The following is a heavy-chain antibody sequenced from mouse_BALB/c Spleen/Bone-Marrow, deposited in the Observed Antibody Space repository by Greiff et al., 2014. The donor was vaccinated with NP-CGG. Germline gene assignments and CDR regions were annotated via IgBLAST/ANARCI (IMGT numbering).Heavy chain of an antibody. D-gene: IGHD1-2*01. V-gene: IGHV1-14*01. CDR1: GYTFTRYA. CDR2: INPYNDGI. Sequence: EVQGVESGPELVKPGASVKMSCKASGYTFTRYAIHWVRQKPGQGLEWIGYINPYNDGIKYNEKFKGKATLTSDKSSSTAYMELSSLTSEDSAVYYCASGTPATSYYALDYWGQGTSVTVSS. J-gene: IGHJ4*01. CDR3: ASGTPATSYYALDY.